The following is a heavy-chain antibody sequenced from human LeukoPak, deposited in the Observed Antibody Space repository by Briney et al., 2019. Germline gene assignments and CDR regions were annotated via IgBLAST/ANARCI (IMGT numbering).Heavy chain of an antibody. CDR2: IYYSGST. V-gene: IGHV4-59*01. CDR1: GGSISSYY. D-gene: IGHD6-19*01. CDR3: ARVRAVAGVWFDP. J-gene: IGHJ5*02. Sequence: PSETLSLTCTVSGGSISSYYWSWIRQPPGKGLEWIGYIYYSGSTNYNPSLKSRVTISVDTSKNQFSLKLSSVTAADTAVYYCARVRAVAGVWFDPWGQGTLVTVSS.